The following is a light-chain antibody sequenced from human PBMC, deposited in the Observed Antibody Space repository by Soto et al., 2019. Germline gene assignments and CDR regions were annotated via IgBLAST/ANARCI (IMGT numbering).Light chain of an antibody. J-gene: IGLJ1*01. CDR1: SSIIGKNF. V-gene: IGLV1-51*01. CDR2: DND. Sequence: HSVLTQPPSASVPPRQNVTNSCSGSSSIIGKNFVSWYQQVPGPAFKFLIYDNDMRPSGIPDRFAGSRTRTSVTLAITGPQTGDEADYYFGVWDRSLTGFYVFGAGPTVTVL. CDR3: GVWDRSLTGFYV.